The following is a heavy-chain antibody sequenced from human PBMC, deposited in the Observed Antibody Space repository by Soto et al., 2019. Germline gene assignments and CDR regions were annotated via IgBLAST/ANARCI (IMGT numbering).Heavy chain of an antibody. V-gene: IGHV3-21*01. Sequence: EVQLVESGGGLVKPGGSLRLSCAASGFTFSSYSMNWVRQAPGKGLEWVSAISSSSFSINYADSVKGRFSISRDNAQNSLHLQMNNLRAEDTAVYYCARNESANIDGVDGWGQGTTVTVSS. CDR3: ARNESANIDGVDG. J-gene: IGHJ6*02. CDR2: ISSSSFSI. CDR1: GFTFSSYS.